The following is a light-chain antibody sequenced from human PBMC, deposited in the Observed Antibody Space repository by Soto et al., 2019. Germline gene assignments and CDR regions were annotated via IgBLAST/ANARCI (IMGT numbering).Light chain of an antibody. CDR2: DNN. Sequence: QAVVTQPPSVSAAPGQKVAISCSGSRSNIGNRYVSWYQQLPGTAPKLLIYDNNKRPSGIPDRFSGSKSGTSATLDITGLQTGDEADYYCGTWDNSLSAGVFGGGTKLTVL. CDR1: RSNIGNRY. V-gene: IGLV1-51*01. CDR3: GTWDNSLSAGV. J-gene: IGLJ3*02.